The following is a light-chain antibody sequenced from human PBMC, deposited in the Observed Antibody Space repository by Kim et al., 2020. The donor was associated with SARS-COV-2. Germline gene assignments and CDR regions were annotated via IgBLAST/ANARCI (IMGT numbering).Light chain of an antibody. CDR1: SSDVGNYNL. CDR3: CSYASSSTVI. Sequence: QSALTQPASVSGSPGQSITISCTGTSSDVGNYNLVSWYQQYPGKALKLMIYEVIKRPSGVPNRFSGSKSGNTASLTVSGLQAEDEADYYCCSYASSSTVIFGGGTQLTVL. V-gene: IGLV2-23*02. J-gene: IGLJ2*01. CDR2: EVI.